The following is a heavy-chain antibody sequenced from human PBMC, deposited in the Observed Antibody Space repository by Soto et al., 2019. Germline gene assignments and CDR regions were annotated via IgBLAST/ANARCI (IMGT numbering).Heavy chain of an antibody. Sequence: QVQLVESGGGVVQPGRSLRLSCAASGFTFSSYAMHWVRQAPGKGLEWVAVISYDGSNKYYADSVKGRFTISRDNSKNSLYLQMNSMRAEDTAVYYCARDLPIAAAGTFSGAFDIWGQGTMVTVSS. CDR3: ARDLPIAAAGTFSGAFDI. CDR1: GFTFSSYA. J-gene: IGHJ3*02. D-gene: IGHD6-13*01. CDR2: ISYDGSNK. V-gene: IGHV3-30-3*01.